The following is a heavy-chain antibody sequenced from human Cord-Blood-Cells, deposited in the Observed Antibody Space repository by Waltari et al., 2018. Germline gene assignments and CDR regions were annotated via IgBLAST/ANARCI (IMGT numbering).Heavy chain of an antibody. CDR2: ISYDGSNK. Sequence: QVQLVESGGGVVQPGRSLRLSCAASGFTFSSYAMHWVSQAPGKGLEWVAVISYDGSNKYYADSVKGRFTISRDNSKNTLYLQMNSLRAEDTAVYYCARDGSGSYYWDFDYWGQGTLVTVSS. V-gene: IGHV3-30-3*01. D-gene: IGHD1-26*01. CDR1: GFTFSSYA. CDR3: ARDGSGSYYWDFDY. J-gene: IGHJ4*02.